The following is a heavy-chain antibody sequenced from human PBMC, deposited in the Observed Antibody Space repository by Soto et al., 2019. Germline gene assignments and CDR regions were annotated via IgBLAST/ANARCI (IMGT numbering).Heavy chain of an antibody. J-gene: IGHJ5*02. CDR2: FGTAGDT. V-gene: IGHV3-13*04. CDR1: GFTFSSYD. D-gene: IGHD3-3*01. CDR3: ARASLAWSLAP. Sequence: EVQLVESGGGLVQAGGSLRLSCAASGFTFSSYDMHWVRQATGKGLEWVSAFGTAGDTYYPGSVKGRFTIARENAKFSLYLQMNGLRAGDTAVYFCARASLAWSLAPWGLVTVVTVSS.